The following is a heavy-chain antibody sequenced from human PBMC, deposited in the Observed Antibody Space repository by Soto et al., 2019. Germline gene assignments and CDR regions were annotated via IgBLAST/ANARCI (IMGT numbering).Heavy chain of an antibody. CDR3: ARYNSYAMDY. CDR1: GTSISSYY. Sequence: SETLSLTCTVSGTSISSYYWSWIRQPPGKGLEWIANIHYSGTTNYNPSLASRVTLSVDTSKNQFSLKMTSVTAADRAMYFCARYNSYAMDYWGRGTLVTVSS. CDR2: IHYSGTT. D-gene: IGHD2-2*01. V-gene: IGHV4-59*01. J-gene: IGHJ4*02.